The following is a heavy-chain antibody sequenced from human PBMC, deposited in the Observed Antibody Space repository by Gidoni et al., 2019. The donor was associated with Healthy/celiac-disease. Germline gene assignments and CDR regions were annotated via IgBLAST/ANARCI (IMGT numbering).Heavy chain of an antibody. CDR2: IYYSGST. CDR1: GGSISSYY. Sequence: QVQLQESGPGLVKPSEPLSPTCTGSGGSISSYYWSWIRQPPGKGLEWIGYIYYSGSTNSNPSLKSRVTISVDTSKNQFSLKLSSVTAADTAVYYCARAYSNYVYYFDYWGQGTLVTVSS. D-gene: IGHD4-4*01. J-gene: IGHJ4*02. V-gene: IGHV4-59*01. CDR3: ARAYSNYVYYFDY.